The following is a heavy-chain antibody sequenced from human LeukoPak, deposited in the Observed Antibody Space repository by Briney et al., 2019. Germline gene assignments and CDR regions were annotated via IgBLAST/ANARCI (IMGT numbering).Heavy chain of an antibody. V-gene: IGHV3-23*01. CDR1: GFPLSSYA. D-gene: IGHD6-19*01. CDR2: ISGSGGST. CDR3: AKTTAWEGWLVSGRISYFDY. J-gene: IGHJ4*02. Sequence: PGGSLRLSCAAFGFPLSSYAMSWVRQAPGKGLEWVSAISGSGGSTYYADSVKGRFTISRDNSKNTLYLQMNSLRAEDTAVYYCAKTTAWEGWLVSGRISYFDYWGQGTLVTVSS.